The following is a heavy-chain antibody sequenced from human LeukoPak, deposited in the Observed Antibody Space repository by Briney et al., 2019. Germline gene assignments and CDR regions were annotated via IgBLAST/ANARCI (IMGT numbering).Heavy chain of an antibody. CDR2: ISASGNT. CDR1: GGSISSGSYY. D-gene: IGHD2-2*01. J-gene: IGHJ6*03. Sequence: PSESLSLTCTVSGGSISSGSYYWSWIRQPAGKGLEWIGLISASGNTNYKPSLKSRVTISLDTSKSQFSLKLNSVTAADTAVYYCAGEIVVVPAAFYYYYYMDVWGKGATVTVSS. V-gene: IGHV4-61*02. CDR3: AGEIVVVPAAFYYYYYMDV.